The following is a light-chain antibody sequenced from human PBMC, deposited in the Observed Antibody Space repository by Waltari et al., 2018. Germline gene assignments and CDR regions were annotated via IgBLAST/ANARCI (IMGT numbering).Light chain of an antibody. V-gene: IGKV3-20*01. CDR1: HSVTRA. J-gene: IGKJ1*01. Sequence: SATLSCSPSHSVTRALAWYQQKPGQAPRLLIYGASNRATGIPDRFSGSGSGTDFSLTISSLEPEDFAVYYCQHYLRLPVTFGQGTKVEVK. CDR3: QHYLRLPVT. CDR2: GAS.